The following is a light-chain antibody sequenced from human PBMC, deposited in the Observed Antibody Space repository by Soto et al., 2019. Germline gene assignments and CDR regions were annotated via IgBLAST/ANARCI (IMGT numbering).Light chain of an antibody. CDR1: QSISSS. J-gene: IGKJ1*01. Sequence: DIQMTQSPSTLSASVGDRVTITCRASQSISSSLAWYQQKPGKAPKVLIYKASSLERGVPSRFSGSGSGTEFTLTISSLQPDDFATYYCQQYNSYWTFDQGTKVEIK. CDR3: QQYNSYWT. CDR2: KAS. V-gene: IGKV1-5*03.